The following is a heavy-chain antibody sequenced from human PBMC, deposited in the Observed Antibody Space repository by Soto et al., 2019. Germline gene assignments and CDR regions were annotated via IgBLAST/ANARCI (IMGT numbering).Heavy chain of an antibody. J-gene: IGHJ6*02. Sequence: QVQLVQSGAEVKKPGSSVKVSCKASGGTFSSYTISWVRQAPGQGLEWMGRIIPILGIANYAQKFQGRVTITADKSTSTAYMELSSLRSEDTAVYYCARDRNTDYYGSGSYPYYYYGMDVWGQGTTVTVSS. CDR3: ARDRNTDYYGSGSYPYYYYGMDV. D-gene: IGHD3-10*01. CDR2: IIPILGIA. CDR1: GGTFSSYT. V-gene: IGHV1-69*08.